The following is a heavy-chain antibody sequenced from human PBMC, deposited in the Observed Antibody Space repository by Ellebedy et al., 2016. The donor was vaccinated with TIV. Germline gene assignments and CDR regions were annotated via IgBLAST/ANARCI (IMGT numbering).Heavy chain of an antibody. CDR1: GFTFDDYA. J-gene: IGHJ5*02. V-gene: IGHV3-9*01. CDR3: AKGALGYCSSTSCSLNNWFDP. D-gene: IGHD2-2*01. CDR2: ISWNSGSI. Sequence: GGSLRLSXAASGFTFDDYAMHWVRQAPGKGLEWVSGISWNSGSIGYADSVKGRFTISRDNAKNSLYLQMNSLRAEDTALYYCAKGALGYCSSTSCSLNNWFDPWGQGTLVTVSS.